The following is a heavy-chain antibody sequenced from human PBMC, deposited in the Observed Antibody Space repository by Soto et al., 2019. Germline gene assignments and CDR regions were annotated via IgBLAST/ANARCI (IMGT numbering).Heavy chain of an antibody. V-gene: IGHV1-18*01. Sequence: QVQLVQSGAEVKKPGASVKVSCKTSGYTFSNYGINWVRLAPGQGLEWMGWISAYNGNTNSAQKFQDRVTLTADTSTGTAYMELRSLRSDDTALYYCARDLVPGYTGYSDYWGQGTLVTVSS. D-gene: IGHD5-12*01. CDR2: ISAYNGNT. CDR3: ARDLVPGYTGYSDY. J-gene: IGHJ4*02. CDR1: GYTFSNYG.